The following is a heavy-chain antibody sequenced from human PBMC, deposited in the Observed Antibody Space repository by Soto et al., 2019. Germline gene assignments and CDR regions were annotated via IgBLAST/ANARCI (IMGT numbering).Heavy chain of an antibody. CDR1: GYTFTSYG. CDR2: ISAYNGNT. J-gene: IGHJ4*02. Sequence: ASVKVSCKASGYTFTSYGISWVRQAPGQGLEWMGWISAYNGNTSYAQKLQGRVTMTTDTSTSTAYMELRSLRSDDTAVYYCARVSGTVIAAAATEVYYWGQGTLVTVSS. CDR3: ARVSGTVIAAAATEVYY. D-gene: IGHD6-13*01. V-gene: IGHV1-18*01.